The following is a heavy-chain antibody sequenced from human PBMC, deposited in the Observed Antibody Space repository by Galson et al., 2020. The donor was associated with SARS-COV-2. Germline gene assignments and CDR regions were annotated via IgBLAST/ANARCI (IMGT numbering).Heavy chain of an antibody. Sequence: GGSLRLSYAASGFTFDRYALAWVRQAPGKGLEWISSIRNNGVRTYFADSVRGRFAISRDYSKSTVFLQMNNLRAEDTAIYYCAKDQGSDYGDQLDFWGQGTLVTVSS. CDR1: GFTFDRYA. CDR3: AKDQGSDYGDQLDF. V-gene: IGHV3-23*01. CDR2: IRNNGVRT. J-gene: IGHJ4*02. D-gene: IGHD4-17*01.